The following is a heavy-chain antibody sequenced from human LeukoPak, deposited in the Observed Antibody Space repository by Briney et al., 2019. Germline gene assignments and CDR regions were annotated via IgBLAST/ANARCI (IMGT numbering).Heavy chain of an antibody. D-gene: IGHD6-6*01. CDR2: INHSGST. CDR3: AESIAARREFDY. J-gene: IGHJ4*02. Sequence: TPSETLSLTCAVYGGSLSGYYWTWIRQPPGKGLEWIGEINHSGSTNYNPSLKSRVTMSVDTSKNQFSLKLNSVTAADTAVYYCAESIAARREFDYWGQGTLVTVSS. V-gene: IGHV4-34*01. CDR1: GGSLSGYY.